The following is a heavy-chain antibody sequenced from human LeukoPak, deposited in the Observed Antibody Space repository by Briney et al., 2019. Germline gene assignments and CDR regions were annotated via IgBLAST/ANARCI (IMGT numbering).Heavy chain of an antibody. Sequence: PGGSLRLSCAASGFTFSSYSMNWVRQAPGKGLEWVSYISSSSSTIYYADSVKGRFTISRDNAKNSLYLQMNSLRDEDTAVYYCARVFCSGGSCYLDYRGQGTLVTVSS. CDR2: ISSSSSTI. CDR3: ARVFCSGGSCYLDY. CDR1: GFTFSSYS. V-gene: IGHV3-48*02. D-gene: IGHD2-15*01. J-gene: IGHJ4*02.